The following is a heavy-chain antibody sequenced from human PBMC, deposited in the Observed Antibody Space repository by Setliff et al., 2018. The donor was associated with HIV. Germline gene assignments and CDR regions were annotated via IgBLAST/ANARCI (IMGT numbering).Heavy chain of an antibody. Sequence: ASVKVSCKASGYRFADYSIHWVRQAPGQGLEWMGWLNPKSAVMTLAQKFQGRVTMTRDTSINTAYMDLSSLGSDDTAVYYCARGLNQGMSLLRGVLVQGADWYFDVWGRGTLVTVSS. V-gene: IGHV1-2*02. CDR2: LNPKSAVM. CDR3: ARGLNQGMSLLRGVLVQGADWYFDV. CDR1: GYRFADYS. J-gene: IGHJ2*01. D-gene: IGHD3-10*01.